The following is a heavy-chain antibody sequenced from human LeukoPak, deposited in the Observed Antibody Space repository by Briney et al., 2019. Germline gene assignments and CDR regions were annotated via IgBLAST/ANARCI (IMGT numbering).Heavy chain of an antibody. CDR3: AELGITMIGGV. J-gene: IGHJ6*04. Sequence: GGSQRLSCAASGFTFSSYWMSWVRQAPGKGLEWVSSISSSSSYIYYADSVKGRFTISRDNAKNSLYLQMNSLRAEDTAVYYCAELGITMIGGVWGKGTTVTISS. D-gene: IGHD3-10*02. CDR2: ISSSSSYI. CDR1: GFTFSSYW. V-gene: IGHV3-21*01.